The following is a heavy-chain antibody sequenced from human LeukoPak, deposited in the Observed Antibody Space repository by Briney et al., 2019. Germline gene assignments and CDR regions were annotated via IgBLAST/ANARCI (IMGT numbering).Heavy chain of an antibody. CDR1: GYIFTNFG. J-gene: IGHJ6*03. D-gene: IGHD2-2*01. CDR2: ISAYNGNT. CDR3: ARGPIIDIVVIPAAADYYHMDV. V-gene: IGHV1-18*01. Sequence: ASVKVSCKASGYIFTNFGISWVRQAPGQGLEWMGWISAYNGNTRYAQKPQGRVTMTTDSSTSTAYMELRSLRSDDTAVYYCARGPIIDIVVIPAAADYYHMDVWGKGTTVTVSS.